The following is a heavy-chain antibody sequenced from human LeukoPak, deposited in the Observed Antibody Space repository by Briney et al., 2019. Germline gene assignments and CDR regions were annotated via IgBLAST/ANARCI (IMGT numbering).Heavy chain of an antibody. CDR1: GFTFNIYG. CDR2: ISGSGIDT. CDR3: ARLNYDNTSYYSNYFEY. Sequence: GGSLRLSCAASGFTFNIYGMGWVRQALGKGLEWVSVISGSGIDTCNADSVKGRFTISRDNSKHTVFLQMNSLRAEDTAVYYCARLNYDNTSYYSNYFEYWGQGTLVTVSS. J-gene: IGHJ4*02. V-gene: IGHV3-23*01. D-gene: IGHD3-22*01.